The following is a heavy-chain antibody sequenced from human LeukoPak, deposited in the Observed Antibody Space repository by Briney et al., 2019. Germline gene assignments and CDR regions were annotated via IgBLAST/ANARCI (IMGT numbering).Heavy chain of an antibody. CDR3: ARQTRGIAAAGITWYYYYYYMDV. J-gene: IGHJ6*03. CDR1: GFTFRSYE. D-gene: IGHD6-13*01. CDR2: INWNGGST. V-gene: IGHV3-20*01. Sequence: GGSLRLSCAASGFTFRSYEMSWVRQAPGKGLEWVSGINWNGGSTGYADSVKGRFTISRDNAKNSLYLQMNSLRAEDTALYHCARQTRGIAAAGITWYYYYYYMDVWGKGTTVTISS.